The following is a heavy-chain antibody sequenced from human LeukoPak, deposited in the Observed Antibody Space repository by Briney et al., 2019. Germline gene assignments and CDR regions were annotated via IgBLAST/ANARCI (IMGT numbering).Heavy chain of an antibody. V-gene: IGHV4-34*01. CDR1: GGSFSGYY. CDR3: ARGRRWLQLNPYYYYYMDV. J-gene: IGHJ6*03. D-gene: IGHD5-24*01. Sequence: SETLSLTCAVYGGSFSGYYWSWIRQPPGKGLEWIGEINHSGSTNYNPSLESRVTISVDTSKNQFSLKLSSVTAADTAVYYCARGRRWLQLNPYYYYYMDVWGKGTTVTVSS. CDR2: INHSGST.